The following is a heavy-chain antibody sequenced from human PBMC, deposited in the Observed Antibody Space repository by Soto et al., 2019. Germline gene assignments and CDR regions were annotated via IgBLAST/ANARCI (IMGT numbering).Heavy chain of an antibody. D-gene: IGHD6-13*01. J-gene: IGHJ6*02. V-gene: IGHV3-30*18. Sequence: GGSLRLSCAASGFTFSSYGMHWVRQAPGKGLEWVAVISYDGSNKYYADSVKGRFTISRDNSKNTLYLQMNSLRAEDTAVYYCAKDQGYSSSWGRYGMDVWGQGTTVTVSS. CDR2: ISYDGSNK. CDR3: AKDQGYSSSWGRYGMDV. CDR1: GFTFSSYG.